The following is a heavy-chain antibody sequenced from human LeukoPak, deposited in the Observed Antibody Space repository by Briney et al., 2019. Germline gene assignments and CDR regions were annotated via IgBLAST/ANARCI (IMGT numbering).Heavy chain of an antibody. CDR1: GGSISSYY. CDR2: IHTSGST. D-gene: IGHD6-6*01. Sequence: KPSETLSLTCTVSGGSISSYYWSWIRQPAGKGLEWIGRIHTSGSTNYNPSLKSRVTMSVDTSKNQFSLRLSSVTAADTAVYYCARSDYTSSSRWYFDLWGRGTLVTVSS. V-gene: IGHV4-4*07. J-gene: IGHJ2*01. CDR3: ARSDYTSSSRWYFDL.